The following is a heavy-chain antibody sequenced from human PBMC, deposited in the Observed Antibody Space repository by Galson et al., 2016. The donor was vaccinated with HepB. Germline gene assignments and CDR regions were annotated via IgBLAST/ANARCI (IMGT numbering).Heavy chain of an antibody. J-gene: IGHJ4*02. CDR3: GKHGGFDY. D-gene: IGHD3-16*01. CDR1: GFSFSNSG. CDR2: ITRSGDAT. Sequence: SLRLSCAASGFSFSNSGMSWVRQAPGRGLEWVSSITRSGDATHYADFVKGRFTISRDSSKNTLYLYMNNLTAGDTAIYYCGKHGGFDYWGQGALVTVSS. V-gene: IGHV3-23*01.